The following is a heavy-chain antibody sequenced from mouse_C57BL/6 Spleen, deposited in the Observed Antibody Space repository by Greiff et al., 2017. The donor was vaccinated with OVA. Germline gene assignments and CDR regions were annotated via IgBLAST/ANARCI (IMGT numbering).Heavy chain of an antibody. Sequence: DVKVVESGGGLVKPGGSLKLSCAASGFTFSDYGMHWVRQAPEKGLAWVAYISSGSSTIYYADTVKGRFTISRDNAKNTLFLQMTSLRSEDTAMYYCARFYYSNYVSYAMDYWGQGTSVTVSS. CDR1: GFTFSDYG. CDR2: ISSGSSTI. V-gene: IGHV5-17*01. CDR3: ARFYYSNYVSYAMDY. J-gene: IGHJ4*01. D-gene: IGHD2-5*01.